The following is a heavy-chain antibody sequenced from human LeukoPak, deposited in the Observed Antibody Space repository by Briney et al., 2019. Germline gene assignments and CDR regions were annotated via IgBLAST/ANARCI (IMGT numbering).Heavy chain of an antibody. J-gene: IGHJ4*02. D-gene: IGHD5-18*01. V-gene: IGHV4-31*02. CDR3: ARGDVVDTAMVDY. CDR1: GFTFSSYA. Sequence: LRLSCAASGFTFSSYAMNWVRQAPGKGLEWIGYIYYSGSTYYNPSLKSRVTISVDTSKNQFSLKLSSVTAADTAVYYCARGDVVDTAMVDYWGQGTLVTVSS. CDR2: IYYSGST.